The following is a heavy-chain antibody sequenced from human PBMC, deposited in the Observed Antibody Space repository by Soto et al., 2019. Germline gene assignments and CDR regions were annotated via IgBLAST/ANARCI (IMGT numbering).Heavy chain of an antibody. CDR3: ARLVGQWLDHNWFDP. J-gene: IGHJ5*02. V-gene: IGHV4-59*08. CDR2: IYYSGST. Sequence: TSETLSLTCTVSGGSISSYYWSWIRQPPGKGLEWIGYIYYSGSTNYNPSLKSRVTISVDTSKNQFSLKLSSVTAADTAVYYCARLVGQWLDHNWFDPWGQGTLVTVSS. CDR1: GGSISSYY. D-gene: IGHD6-19*01.